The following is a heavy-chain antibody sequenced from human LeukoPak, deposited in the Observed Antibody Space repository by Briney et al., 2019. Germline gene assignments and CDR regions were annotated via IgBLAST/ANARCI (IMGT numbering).Heavy chain of an antibody. CDR3: ARDLEYSSSADGY. D-gene: IGHD6-6*01. V-gene: IGHV1-2*02. J-gene: IGHJ4*02. CDR2: INPNSGGT. Sequence: GASVKVSCKASGYTFTGYYMHWVRQAPGQGLEWMGWINPNSGGTNYAQKFQGRVTMARDTSISTAYMELSRLRSDDTAVYYCARDLEYSSSADGYWGQGTLVTVSS. CDR1: GYTFTGYY.